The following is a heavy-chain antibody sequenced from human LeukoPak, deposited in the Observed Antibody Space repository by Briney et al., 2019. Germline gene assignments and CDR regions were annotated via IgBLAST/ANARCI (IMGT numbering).Heavy chain of an antibody. D-gene: IGHD2-2*01. V-gene: IGHV3-48*01. J-gene: IGHJ4*02. Sequence: GGSLRLSCAASGFTFSSYSMNWVRQAPGKGLEWVSYISSSSSTIYYADSVKGRFTISRDNAKNSLYLQMNSLRAEDTAVYYCAYIGGVVVVPAARPWGQGTLVTVSS. CDR3: AYIGGVVVVPAARP. CDR2: ISSSSSTI. CDR1: GFTFSSYS.